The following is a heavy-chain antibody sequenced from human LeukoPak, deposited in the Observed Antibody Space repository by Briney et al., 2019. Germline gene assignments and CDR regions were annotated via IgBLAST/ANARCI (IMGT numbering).Heavy chain of an antibody. CDR2: ISAYNGNT. D-gene: IGHD3-10*01. CDR3: ASYFRGVLWGYFDY. CDR1: GYTFTSYG. Sequence: ASVKVSCKASGYTFTSYGISWVRQAPGQGLEWMRWISAYNGNTNYAQKLQGRVTITTDESTSTAYIELSSLRSEDTAVYYCASYFRGVLWGYFDYWGQGTLVTVSS. V-gene: IGHV1-18*01. J-gene: IGHJ4*02.